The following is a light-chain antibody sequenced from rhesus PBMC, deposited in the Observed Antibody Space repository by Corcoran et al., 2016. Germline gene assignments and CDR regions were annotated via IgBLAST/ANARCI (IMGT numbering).Light chain of an antibody. J-gene: IGKJ2*01. CDR3: LQGYPAPYG. CDR1: QGINKA. CDR2: SAS. Sequence: DIQMTQSPSSLSASVGDRVTVTCRASQGINKALSWYQQKPGKAPNLLIYSASSLQTGVPSRFMGSGSGTDYTLPIRRLQPEDVATYYCLQGYPAPYGFDQGTKVEIK. V-gene: IGKV1-94*01.